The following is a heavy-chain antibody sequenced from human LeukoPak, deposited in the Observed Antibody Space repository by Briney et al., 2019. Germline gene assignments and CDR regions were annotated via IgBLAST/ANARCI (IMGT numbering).Heavy chain of an antibody. V-gene: IGHV3-21*01. CDR2: ISSSSSYI. Sequence: GGSLRLSCAASGFTFSSYSMNWVRQAPGKGLEWVSSISSSSSYIYYADSVKGRFTISRDNAKNSLYLQMNSLRAEDTAVYYCARAQPMLQLVLDYWGQGTLVTVSS. D-gene: IGHD5-24*01. CDR3: ARAQPMLQLVLDY. CDR1: GFTFSSYS. J-gene: IGHJ4*02.